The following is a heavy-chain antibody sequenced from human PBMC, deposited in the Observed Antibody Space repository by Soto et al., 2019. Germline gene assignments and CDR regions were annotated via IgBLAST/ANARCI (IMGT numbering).Heavy chain of an antibody. CDR1: GGSISSSDYC. D-gene: IGHD3-9*01. CDR2: IYYIGST. Sequence: SETLSLTCTVSGGSISSSDYCWGWIRQPPGKGLEWIGSIYYIGSTYSNPSLKSRITISVDTSKNQFSLKLSSVTAADTAVYYCASLGILTGYPRWFDLWGQGTLVTGSS. J-gene: IGHJ5*02. CDR3: ASLGILTGYPRWFDL. V-gene: IGHV4-39*01.